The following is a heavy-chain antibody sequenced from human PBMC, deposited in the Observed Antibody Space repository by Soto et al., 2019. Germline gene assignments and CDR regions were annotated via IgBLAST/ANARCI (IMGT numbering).Heavy chain of an antibody. D-gene: IGHD3-3*01. CDR2: ISGSGGNT. Sequence: GGSLRLSFAVSGFSSSSYAMAWVRQAPGKGLEWVSAISGSGGNTYYADSAKVRFTISRDNSKNTLYLQMNSLRAEETAVYYCARDPSYDLWSEFDXWGQGILVTVS. CDR3: ARDPSYDLWSEFDX. J-gene: IGHJ5*02. CDR1: GFSSSSYA. V-gene: IGHV3-23*01.